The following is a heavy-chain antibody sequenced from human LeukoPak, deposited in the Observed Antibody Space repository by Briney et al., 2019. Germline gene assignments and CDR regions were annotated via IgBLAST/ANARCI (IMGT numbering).Heavy chain of an antibody. D-gene: IGHD2-8*01. V-gene: IGHV3-23*01. CDR1: GFTFSSYA. CDR2: ISGSGGST. J-gene: IGHJ4*02. CDR3: AKDSSDNKTWYAGSH. Sequence: GGSLRLSCAASGFTFSSYAMSWVRQAPGKGLEWVSAISGSGGSTYYADSVKGRFTISRDNSKNTLYLQMNSLRAEDTAVYYCAKDSSDNKTWYAGSHWGQGTLVTVSS.